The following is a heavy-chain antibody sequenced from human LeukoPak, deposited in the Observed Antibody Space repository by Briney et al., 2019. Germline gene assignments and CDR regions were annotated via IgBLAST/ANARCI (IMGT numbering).Heavy chain of an antibody. J-gene: IGHJ6*02. D-gene: IGHD2-15*01. V-gene: IGHV1-46*01. CDR2: INPSGGST. CDR1: GYTFTNYY. Sequence: ASVKVSCKASGYTFTNYYMHWVRQAPGHGLEWMGVINPSGGSTTYAQKFQGRVIMTRDASTITVHVELSSLGSEDTAVYYCAREGYHYYGMDVWGQGTTVTVSS. CDR3: AREGYHYYGMDV.